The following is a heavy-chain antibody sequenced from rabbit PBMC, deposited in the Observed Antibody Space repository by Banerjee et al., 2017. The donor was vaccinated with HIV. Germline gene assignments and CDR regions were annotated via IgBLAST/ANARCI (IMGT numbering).Heavy chain of an antibody. D-gene: IGHD8-1*01. Sequence: QSLEESGGDLVKPEGSLTLTCKASGFDFNSKTMCWFRQAPGKGPEWIACIGAGDGSTDYASWAKGRFTISKTSSTTVTLQMTSLTAADTATYFCARGAGSSSYWIYLYYFNLWGQGTLVTVS. V-gene: IGHV1S40*01. J-gene: IGHJ4*01. CDR1: GFDFNSKT. CDR3: ARGAGSSSYWIYLYYFNL. CDR2: IGAGDGST.